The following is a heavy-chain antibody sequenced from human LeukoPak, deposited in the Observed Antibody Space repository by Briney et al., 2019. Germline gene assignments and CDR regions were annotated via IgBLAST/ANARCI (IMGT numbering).Heavy chain of an antibody. D-gene: IGHD2-2*01. CDR1: GGSFSGYY. CDR3: ARGRYCSSTSCYGWFDP. Sequence: SETLSLTCAVYGGSFSGYYWSLIRQPPGKGLEWIGENNHSGSTNYNPSLKSRVTISVDTSKNQFSLKLSSVTAADTAVYYCARGRYCSSTSCYGWFDPWGQGTLVTVSS. CDR2: NNHSGST. J-gene: IGHJ5*02. V-gene: IGHV4-34*01.